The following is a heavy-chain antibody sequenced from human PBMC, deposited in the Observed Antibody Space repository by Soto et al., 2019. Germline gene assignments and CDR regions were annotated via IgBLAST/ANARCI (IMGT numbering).Heavy chain of an antibody. Sequence: PGGSLTLSCAASGFTFTRYSMNWVRQAPGKGLEWVSSISSTTNYIYYGDSMKGRFTISRDNAKNSLYLEMNSLRAEDTAVYYCARESEDLTSNFDYWGQGTLVTVFS. CDR2: ISSTTNYI. CDR3: ARESEDLTSNFDY. CDR1: GFTFTRYS. J-gene: IGHJ4*02. V-gene: IGHV3-21*06.